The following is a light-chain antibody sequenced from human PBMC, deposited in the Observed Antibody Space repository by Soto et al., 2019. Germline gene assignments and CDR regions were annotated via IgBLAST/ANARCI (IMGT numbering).Light chain of an antibody. CDR1: QTISSW. CDR3: QQYNSIQRT. CDR2: KAS. J-gene: IGKJ1*01. V-gene: IGKV1-5*03. Sequence: DIQMTQSPSTLSGSVGDRVTITCRASQTISSWLAWYQQKPGKAPKLLIYKASTLKSGVPSRFSGSGSGTEFTLTISSLQPDDFATYYCQQYNSIQRTFGQGTKV.